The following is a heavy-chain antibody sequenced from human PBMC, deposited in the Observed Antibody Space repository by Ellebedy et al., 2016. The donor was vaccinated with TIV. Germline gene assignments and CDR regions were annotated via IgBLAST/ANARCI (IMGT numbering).Heavy chain of an antibody. D-gene: IGHD2-2*01. Sequence: SETLSLTXAVYGGSFSGYYWTWIRQSPGRGLEWIGEINHGGRTNYNPSLKSRVTMSVDTAKNQVSLLLNSVTAADTAVYYCVRYAWPLWDYWGQGTLVTVSS. CDR3: VRYAWPLWDY. V-gene: IGHV4-34*01. CDR2: INHGGRT. J-gene: IGHJ4*02. CDR1: GGSFSGYY.